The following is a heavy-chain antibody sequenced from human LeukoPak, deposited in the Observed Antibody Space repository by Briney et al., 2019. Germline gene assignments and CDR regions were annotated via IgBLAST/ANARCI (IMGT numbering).Heavy chain of an antibody. CDR3: AKDTLQTAAGSLPGY. Sequence: PGRSLRLSCAASGFTFSSYAMHWVRQAPGKGLEWVAVISYDGSNKYYADSVKGRFTISRDNSKNTLYLQMNSLRAEDTAVYYCAKDTLQTAAGSLPGYWGQGTLVTVSS. V-gene: IGHV3-30-3*01. D-gene: IGHD6-13*01. J-gene: IGHJ4*02. CDR1: GFTFSSYA. CDR2: ISYDGSNK.